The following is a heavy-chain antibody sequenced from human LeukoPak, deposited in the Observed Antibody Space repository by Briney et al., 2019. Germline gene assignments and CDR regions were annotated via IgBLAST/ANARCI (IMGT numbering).Heavy chain of an antibody. D-gene: IGHD2-15*01. V-gene: IGHV4-39*07. Sequence: SETLSLTCTVSGGSISSSSYYWGWIRQPPGKGLEWIGSIYYSGSTYYNLSLKSRVTISVDTSKNQFSLKLSSVTAADTAVYYCARGGGPGPDYFDYWGQGTLVTVSS. J-gene: IGHJ4*02. CDR1: GGSISSSSYY. CDR3: ARGGGPGPDYFDY. CDR2: IYYSGST.